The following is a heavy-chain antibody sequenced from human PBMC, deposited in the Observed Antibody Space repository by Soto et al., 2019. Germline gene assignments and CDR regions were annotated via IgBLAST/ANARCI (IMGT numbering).Heavy chain of an antibody. CDR3: ARLPVVVIALGYFDL. D-gene: IGHD2-21*01. Sequence: QLQLQESGPGLVKPSETLSLTCTVSGDSISSSYYWGWVRQPPGKGLECIGAVYYTGFTYYNPSLKSRLTISLVTSKNQFSLRLSSVTAADTAIYYCARLPVVVIALGYFDLWGPGTLVTVSS. J-gene: IGHJ5*02. CDR1: GDSISSSYY. V-gene: IGHV4-39*01. CDR2: VYYTGFT.